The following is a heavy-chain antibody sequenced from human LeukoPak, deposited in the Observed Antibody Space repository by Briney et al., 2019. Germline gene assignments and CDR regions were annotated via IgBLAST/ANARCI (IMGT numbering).Heavy chain of an antibody. CDR2: IYYSGST. J-gene: IGHJ1*01. CDR3: ARVPLMLGYCTNGVCPSGYFQH. D-gene: IGHD2-8*01. V-gene: IGHV4-31*02. Sequence: LRLSCAASGFIFSSYSMNWIRQHPGKGLEWIGYIYYSGSTYYNPSLKSRVTISVDTSKNQFSLKLSSVTAADTAVYYCARVPLMLGYCTNGVCPSGYFQHWGQGTLVTVSS. CDR1: GFIFSSYS.